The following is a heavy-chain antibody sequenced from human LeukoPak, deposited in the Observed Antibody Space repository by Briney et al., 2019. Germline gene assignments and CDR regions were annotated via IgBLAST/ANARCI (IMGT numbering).Heavy chain of an antibody. J-gene: IGHJ4*02. CDR1: GFTFITYG. CDR2: IPFDGSYK. CDR3: AKGYDYGDSPDPNYFFDY. D-gene: IGHD4-17*01. Sequence: PGGSLRLSCATSGFTFITYGMHWVRQAPGKGLEWVAFIPFDGSYKYYADSVTGRFTISRDNSKNTLFLQMNSLSSEDTAVYYCAKGYDYGDSPDPNYFFDYWGQGTLLTVFS. V-gene: IGHV3-30*02.